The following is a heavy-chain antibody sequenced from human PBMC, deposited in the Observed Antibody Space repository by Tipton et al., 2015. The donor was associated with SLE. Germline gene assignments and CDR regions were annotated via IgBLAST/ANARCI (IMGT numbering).Heavy chain of an antibody. J-gene: IGHJ4*02. CDR1: GGSFSGYY. CDR2: IYTSGST. V-gene: IGHV4-4*09. Sequence: TLSLTCAVYGGSFSGYYWSWIRQPAGKGLEWIGYIYTSGSTNYNPSLKSRVTISVDTSKNQFSLKLSSVTAADTAVYYCATVGMGLTYYYDSSGSEGFDYWGERTLVTVSS. CDR3: ATVGMGLTYYYDSSGSEGFDY. D-gene: IGHD3-22*01.